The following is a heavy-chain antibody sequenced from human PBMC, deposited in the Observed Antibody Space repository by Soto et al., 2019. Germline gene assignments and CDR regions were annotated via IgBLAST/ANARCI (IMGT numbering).Heavy chain of an antibody. CDR2: ISWNSGSI. Sequence: EVQLVESGGGLVQPGRSLRLSCAASGFTFDDYAMHWVRQAPGTGLEWVSGISWNSGSIGYADSVKGLFTISRDNAKNSLYLQTNSLRAEDTALYYCAKVINGGSFDDWGQGTLVTVSS. J-gene: IGHJ4*02. V-gene: IGHV3-9*01. D-gene: IGHD2-15*01. CDR3: AKVINGGSFDD. CDR1: GFTFDDYA.